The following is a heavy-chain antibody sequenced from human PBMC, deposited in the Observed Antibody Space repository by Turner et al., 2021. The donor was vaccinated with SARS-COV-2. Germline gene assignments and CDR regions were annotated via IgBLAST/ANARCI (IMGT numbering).Heavy chain of an antibody. CDR3: AREGHTAMGVFFDY. Sequence: EVQLVESGGGLVQPGGSLRLSCAASGFTFSIYRMHWVRQAPGEGLVWVSRIKSDGSSTSDADSVKGRFTISRDNAKNTLYLQMNSLRAEDTAVYYCAREGHTAMGVFFDYWGQGTLVTVSS. CDR2: IKSDGSST. D-gene: IGHD5-18*01. CDR1: GFTFSIYR. J-gene: IGHJ4*02. V-gene: IGHV3-74*01.